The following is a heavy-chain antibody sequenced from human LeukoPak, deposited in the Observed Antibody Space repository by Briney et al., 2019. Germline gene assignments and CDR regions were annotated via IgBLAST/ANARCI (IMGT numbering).Heavy chain of an antibody. V-gene: IGHV3-23*01. CDR2: ISSSGGTT. CDR3: ARRSTRETYYDFWSGYS. J-gene: IGHJ4*02. D-gene: IGHD3-3*01. Sequence: GGSLRLSCGASGXTFSSYAMSWVRQAPGKGLEWVSTISSSGGTTHYADSVKGRFTISRDNSKNTLYLQMNSLRAEDTAIYYCARRSTRETYYDFWSGYSGGQGTLVTVSS. CDR1: GXTFSSYA.